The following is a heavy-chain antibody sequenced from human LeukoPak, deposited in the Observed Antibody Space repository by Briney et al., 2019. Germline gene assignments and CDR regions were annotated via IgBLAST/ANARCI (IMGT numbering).Heavy chain of an antibody. Sequence: GGPLRLSCAASGFTFSSYGMHWVRQAPGKGLEWVAVISYDGSNKYYADSVKGRFTISRDNSKNTLYLQMNSLRAEDTAVYYCAKDAQWLVFYYFDYWGQGTLVTVSS. D-gene: IGHD6-19*01. V-gene: IGHV3-30*18. CDR2: ISYDGSNK. CDR1: GFTFSSYG. CDR3: AKDAQWLVFYYFDY. J-gene: IGHJ4*02.